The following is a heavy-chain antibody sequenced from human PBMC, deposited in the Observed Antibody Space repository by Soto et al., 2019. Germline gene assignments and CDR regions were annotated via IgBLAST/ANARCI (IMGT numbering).Heavy chain of an antibody. CDR3: AKGRGYCMSTSCYVGSDY. J-gene: IGHJ4*02. V-gene: IGHV3-23*01. Sequence: EVQLLESGGGLVQPGGSLRLSCAASGFTFSSYAMSWVRQAPGKGLEWVSAISGSGGSTYYADSVKGRFTISRDNSKNTLELQMNSLRAEDTAVYYCAKGRGYCMSTSCYVGSDYWGQGTLVTVSS. D-gene: IGHD2-2*01. CDR2: ISGSGGST. CDR1: GFTFSSYA.